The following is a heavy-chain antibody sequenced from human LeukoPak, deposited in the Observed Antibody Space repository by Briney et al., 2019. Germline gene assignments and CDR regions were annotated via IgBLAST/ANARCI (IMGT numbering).Heavy chain of an antibody. CDR2: MNPNSGNT. J-gene: IGHJ4*02. Sequence: ASVKVSCKASGYTFTSYDINWVRQATGQGLEWMGWMNPNSGNTGYAQKFQGRVTMTRSTSISTAYMELSSLRSEDTAVYYCARKGYYDSSGYYYSWGQGTLVTVSS. CDR1: GYTFTSYD. V-gene: IGHV1-8*01. CDR3: ARKGYYDSSGYYYS. D-gene: IGHD3-22*01.